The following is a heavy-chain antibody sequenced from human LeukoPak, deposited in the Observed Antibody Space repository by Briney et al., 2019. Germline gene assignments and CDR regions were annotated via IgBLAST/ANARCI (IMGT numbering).Heavy chain of an antibody. Sequence: LPGGSLRLSCTVSGITFSDYAFHWVRQAPGKGLEWVAVISYDGNNKYHADSVKGRFTISRDNSKNTLYQQMNNLRAEDTAVYYCARDQLSLDPWGQGTLVTVSS. V-gene: IGHV3-30-3*01. CDR3: ARDQLSLDP. CDR1: GITFSDYA. J-gene: IGHJ5*02. D-gene: IGHD1-1*01. CDR2: ISYDGNNK.